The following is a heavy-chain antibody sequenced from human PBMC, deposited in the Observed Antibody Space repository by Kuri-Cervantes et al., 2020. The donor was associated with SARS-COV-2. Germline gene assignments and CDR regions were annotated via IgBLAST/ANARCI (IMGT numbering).Heavy chain of an antibody. D-gene: IGHD6-19*01. CDR1: EFTLTYRW. CDR3: AKDRLTVAGWGLPDPLYYFDY. V-gene: IGHV3-7*03. CDR2: IKADGGEM. J-gene: IGHJ4*02. Sequence: GESLKISCEASEFTLTYRWMAWFRQAPGKGLEWVAAIKADGGEMVYVDSAKGRFTISRDNSKNTLYLQMNSLRAEDTAVYYCAKDRLTVAGWGLPDPLYYFDYWGQGALVTVSS.